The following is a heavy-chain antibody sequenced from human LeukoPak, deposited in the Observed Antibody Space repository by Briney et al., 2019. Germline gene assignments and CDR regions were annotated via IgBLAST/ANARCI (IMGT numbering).Heavy chain of an antibody. CDR1: GGSISSYY. Sequence: SETLSLTCTVSGGSISSYYWSWIRQPPGKGLEWIGYIYYSRSTNYNPSLKSRVTISVDTSKNQFSLKLSSVTAADTAVYYCARVAGRSGYDKVEKHDAFDIWGQGTMVTVSS. CDR2: IYYSRST. D-gene: IGHD5-12*01. V-gene: IGHV4-59*12. J-gene: IGHJ3*02. CDR3: ARVAGRSGYDKVEKHDAFDI.